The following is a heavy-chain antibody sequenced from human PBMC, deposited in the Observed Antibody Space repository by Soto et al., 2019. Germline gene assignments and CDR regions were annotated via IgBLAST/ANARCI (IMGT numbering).Heavy chain of an antibody. CDR3: TRGLENYSYFDY. Sequence: EVQLVESGGGLVQPGGSLRLSCAASGFTFSSYWMHWVRHAPGKGLEWVSRINSDGSSTVYAESVKGRFTISRDNAKNMLYEQMTSLRAEDTAVYYCTRGLENYSYFDYWGQGILVTVS. J-gene: IGHJ4*02. CDR2: INSDGSST. CDR1: GFTFSSYW. D-gene: IGHD1-7*01. V-gene: IGHV3-74*01.